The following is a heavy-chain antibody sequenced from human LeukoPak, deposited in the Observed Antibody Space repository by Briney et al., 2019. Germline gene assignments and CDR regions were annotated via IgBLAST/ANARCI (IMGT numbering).Heavy chain of an antibody. J-gene: IGHJ6*03. V-gene: IGHV4-4*07. CDR2: IYTSGST. Sequence: SETLSLTCTVSGGSISSYYWSWIRQPAGKGLEWIGRIYTSGSTNYNPSLKSRVTMSVDTSKNQFSLKLSSVTAADTAVYYCARIAVARQELSYYYYYYMDVWGKGTTVTISS. CDR1: GGSISSYY. D-gene: IGHD6-19*01. CDR3: ARIAVARQELSYYYYYYMDV.